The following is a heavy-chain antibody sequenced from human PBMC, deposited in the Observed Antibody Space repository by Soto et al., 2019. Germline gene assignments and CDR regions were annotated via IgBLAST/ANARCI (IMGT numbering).Heavy chain of an antibody. CDR2: IDKVGTDS. Sequence: EVQQMESGGGLVLPGGSLRLSCAASEFTFSGRSEHWVRQAPGKGLVWVSGIDKVGTDSTYADSVKGRFTSSRDNAKNTVYLQMNSLSVEDTAVYCCARGWFGPDVWGKGTTVTVSS. D-gene: IGHD3-10*01. J-gene: IGHJ6*03. CDR3: ARGWFGPDV. CDR1: EFTFSGRS. V-gene: IGHV3-74*01.